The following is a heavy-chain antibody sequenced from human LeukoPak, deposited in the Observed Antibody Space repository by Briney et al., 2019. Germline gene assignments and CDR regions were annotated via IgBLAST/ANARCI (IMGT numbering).Heavy chain of an antibody. CDR3: ARDRGVGATGAFSDAFDF. D-gene: IGHD1-26*01. V-gene: IGHV6-1*01. Sequence: SQTLSLTCAISGDSVSSNIAAWNWIRQSPSRGLEWQGRTYYRSKWYNDYAVSVKSRITINPDTSKNQVSLQLNSVTPEDMGVYYCARDRGVGATGAFSDAFDFWGQGTMVTVSS. J-gene: IGHJ3*01. CDR1: GDSVSSNIAA. CDR2: TYYRSKWYN.